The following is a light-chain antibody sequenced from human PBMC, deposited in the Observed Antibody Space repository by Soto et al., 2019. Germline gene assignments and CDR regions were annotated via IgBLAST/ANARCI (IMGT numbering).Light chain of an antibody. V-gene: IGLV2-14*01. CDR1: SSDVGAYNY. Sequence: QSALTQPASVSGSPGQSITISCTGTSSDVGAYNYVSWYQQPPGKAPKLMIYDVSYRPSGVSNRFSGSKSGNTASLTISGLQAEDEADYYCSSFTTISTLVFGGGTKLTVL. CDR3: SSFTTISTLV. J-gene: IGLJ2*01. CDR2: DVS.